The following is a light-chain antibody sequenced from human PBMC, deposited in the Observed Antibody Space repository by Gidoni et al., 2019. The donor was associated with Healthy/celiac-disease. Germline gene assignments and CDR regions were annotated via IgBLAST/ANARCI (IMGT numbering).Light chain of an antibody. CDR1: QGIRND. Sequence: DIQMTQSPSSLSASVGDRVTITCRASQGIRNDLGWYQQKPGKAPKRLIYAASSMQSGVPSRCSGSGAGTEFTLTISSLQQEDFATEYCLQHNSYPTWTFGQGTKVEIK. CDR2: AAS. V-gene: IGKV1-17*01. J-gene: IGKJ1*01. CDR3: LQHNSYPTWT.